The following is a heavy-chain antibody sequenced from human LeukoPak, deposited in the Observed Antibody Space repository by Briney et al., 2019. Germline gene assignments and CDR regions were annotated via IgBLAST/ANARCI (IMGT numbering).Heavy chain of an antibody. CDR1: GYTLTELS. CDR2: FDPEDGET. Sequence: ASVKVSCKVSGYTLTELSMHRVRQAPGKGLEWMGGFDPEDGETIYAQKFQGRVTITADESTSTAYMELSSLRSEDTAVYYCARVGPYCSSTSCSFDYWGQGTLVTVSS. D-gene: IGHD2-2*01. CDR3: ARVGPYCSSTSCSFDY. V-gene: IGHV1-24*01. J-gene: IGHJ4*02.